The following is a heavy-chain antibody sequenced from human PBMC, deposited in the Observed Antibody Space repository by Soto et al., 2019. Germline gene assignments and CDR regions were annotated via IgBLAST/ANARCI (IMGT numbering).Heavy chain of an antibody. D-gene: IGHD6-13*01. CDR3: GSVHSSTTGFDY. Sequence: QITLKESGPPLVKPTQTLTLTCTFSGFSLSTSGVGVGWIRQPPGKALEWLALIYWDDDKRYSPSLKSRLTITKDTSKNQVVLTMTNMDPVDTATYYCGSVHSSTTGFDYWGQGTLVTVSS. CDR2: IYWDDDK. J-gene: IGHJ4*02. CDR1: GFSLSTSGVG. V-gene: IGHV2-5*02.